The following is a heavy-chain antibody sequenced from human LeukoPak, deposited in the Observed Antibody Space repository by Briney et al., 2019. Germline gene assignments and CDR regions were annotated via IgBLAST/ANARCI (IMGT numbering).Heavy chain of an antibody. D-gene: IGHD5-12*01. CDR1: GFTFSNAW. Sequence: GGSLRLSCAASGFTFSNAWMSWVRQAPGKGLEWVGRIKSKTDGGTTDYAAPVKGRFTISREDSKNTLYLQMNSLKTEDTAVYYCTTDLNRVYSGYDPHLFDYWGQGTLVTVSS. V-gene: IGHV3-15*01. CDR3: TTDLNRVYSGYDPHLFDY. J-gene: IGHJ4*02. CDR2: IKSKTDGGTT.